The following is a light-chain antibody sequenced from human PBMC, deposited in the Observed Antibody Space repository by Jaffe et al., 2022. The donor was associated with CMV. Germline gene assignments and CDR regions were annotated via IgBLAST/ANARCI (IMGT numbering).Light chain of an antibody. CDR3: NSYTNMNPPVL. CDR1: SSDIGLYNY. J-gene: IGLJ3*02. V-gene: IGLV2-14*03. Sequence: QSALTQPASVSGSPGQSITISCTGTSSDIGLYNYVSWYQQHPGKAPKLILYDVTNRPSGVSNRFSGSKSGNTASLTISGLQADDEADYYCNSYTNMNPPVLFGGGTKLTVL. CDR2: DVT.